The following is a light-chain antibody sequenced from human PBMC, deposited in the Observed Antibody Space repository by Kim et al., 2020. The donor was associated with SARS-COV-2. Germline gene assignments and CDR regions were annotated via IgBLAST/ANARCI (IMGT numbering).Light chain of an antibody. J-gene: IGKJ2*01. CDR3: QQYGSSMYT. CDR2: GAS. Sequence: IVLTQSPGTLSLSPGERATLSCRASQSVSSNYLAWYQQKPGQAPRLLIYGASSRATAIPDRFSGSGSGTDFTLTISRLEPEDFAVYYCQQYGSSMYTFGQGTKLEI. V-gene: IGKV3-20*01. CDR1: QSVSSNY.